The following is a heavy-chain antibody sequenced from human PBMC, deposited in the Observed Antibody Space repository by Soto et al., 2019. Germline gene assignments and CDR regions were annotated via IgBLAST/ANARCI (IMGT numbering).Heavy chain of an antibody. CDR2: ISSSSSTI. V-gene: IGHV3-48*01. CDR1: GFTFSSYS. D-gene: IGHD4-17*01. Sequence: EVQLVESGGGLVQPGGSLRLSCAASGFTFSSYSMNWVRQAPGKGLEWVSYISSSSSTIYYADSVKGRFTISRDNAKNSLXXXMXXXXXXXTAXXYXXXXXXYGDPSAFDIWGQGTMVTVSS. J-gene: IGHJ3*02. CDR3: XXXXXYGDPSAFDI.